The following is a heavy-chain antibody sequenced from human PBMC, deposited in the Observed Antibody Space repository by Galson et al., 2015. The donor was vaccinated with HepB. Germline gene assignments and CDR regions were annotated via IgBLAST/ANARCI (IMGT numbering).Heavy chain of an antibody. V-gene: IGHV6-1*01. CDR3: ARGVVPAATAFDY. CDR1: GDSVSSHSAA. Sequence: CAISGDSVSSHSAAWNWIRQSPSRGLEWLGRAYYRSKWYDDYAVSVKSRITINPDTSKNQFSLQLNSVTPEDTAVYYCARGVVPAATAFDYWGQGTLVTVSS. D-gene: IGHD2-2*01. CDR2: AYYRSKWYD. J-gene: IGHJ4*02.